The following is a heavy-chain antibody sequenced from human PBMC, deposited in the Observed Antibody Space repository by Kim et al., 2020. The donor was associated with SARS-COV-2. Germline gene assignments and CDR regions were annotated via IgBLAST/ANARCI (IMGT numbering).Heavy chain of an antibody. CDR3: AREGATVTARAFDI. J-gene: IGHJ3*02. V-gene: IGHV3-7*03. CDR2: IKQDGTDK. Sequence: GGSLRLSCAASGFSFSSYWITWVLQAPGTGLEWVANIKQDGTDKYYLDSVKGRFTISRDKTKNSLYLQMNSLRAEDTAVYFCAREGATVTARAFDIWGQGTMVTVSS. CDR1: GFSFSSYW. D-gene: IGHD4-17*01.